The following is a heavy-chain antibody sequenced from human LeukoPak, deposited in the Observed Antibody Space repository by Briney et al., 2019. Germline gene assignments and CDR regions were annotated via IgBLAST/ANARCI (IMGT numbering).Heavy chain of an antibody. CDR3: AKATTSSGYGLGY. V-gene: IGHV3-30*02. D-gene: IGHD3-22*01. J-gene: IGHJ4*02. CDR2: IWYDGSNK. CDR1: GFTFGSYG. Sequence: SGGSLRLSCAASGFTFGSYGMHWVRQAPGKGLEWVAFIWYDGSNKYYADSVKGRFTISRDNSKNTLYLQMNSLRAEDTALYYCAKATTSSGYGLGYWGQGTLVTVSS.